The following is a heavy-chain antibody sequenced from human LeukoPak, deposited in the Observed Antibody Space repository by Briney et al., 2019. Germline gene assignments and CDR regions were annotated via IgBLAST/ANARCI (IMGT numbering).Heavy chain of an antibody. J-gene: IGHJ4*02. CDR2: IKQDGSEK. Sequence: PGGSLILSCAASGFTFSSYWMSWVRQAPGKGLEWVANIKQDGSEKYYVDSVKGRFTISRDNAKNSLYLQMNSLRAEDTAVYYCARVITMVRGVIREFDYWGQGTLVTVSS. CDR3: ARVITMVRGVIREFDY. D-gene: IGHD3-10*01. CDR1: GFTFSSYW. V-gene: IGHV3-7*04.